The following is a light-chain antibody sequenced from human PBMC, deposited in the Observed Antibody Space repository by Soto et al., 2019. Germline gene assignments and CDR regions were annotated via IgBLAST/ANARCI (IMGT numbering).Light chain of an antibody. CDR1: TGAVTSGYY. CDR2: STS. J-gene: IGLJ3*02. Sequence: QAVVTQEPSLTVSPGGTVTLTCASSTGAVTSGYYPNWFQQKPGQAPRALTYSTSNKHSWTPARFSGSLLGGKAALTLSGVQPEDEAEYYCLLYYGGALWVFGGGTKLTVL. V-gene: IGLV7-43*01. CDR3: LLYYGGALWV.